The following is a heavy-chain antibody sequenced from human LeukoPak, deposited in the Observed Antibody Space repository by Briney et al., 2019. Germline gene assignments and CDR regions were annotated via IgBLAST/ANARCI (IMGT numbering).Heavy chain of an antibody. CDR3: ARLGLYSGSYYWFDP. CDR2: IYPGDSDT. CDR1: GYRFTSYW. D-gene: IGHD1-26*01. J-gene: IGHJ5*02. V-gene: IGHV5-51*01. Sequence: GESLKISCKGSGYRFTSYWIGWVRQMPGKGLEWMGIIYPGDSDTRYSPSFQGQVTISADKSISTAYLQWSSLKASDTAMYYCARLGLYSGSYYWFDPWGQGTLVTVSS.